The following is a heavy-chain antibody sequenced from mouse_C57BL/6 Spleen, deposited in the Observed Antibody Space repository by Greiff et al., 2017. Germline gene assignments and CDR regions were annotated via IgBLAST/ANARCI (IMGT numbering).Heavy chain of an antibody. V-gene: IGHV1-82*01. CDR2: IYPGDGDT. D-gene: IGHD3-2*02. CDR1: GYAFSSSW. Sequence: VQLQQSGPELVKPGASVKISCKASGYAFSSSWMNWVKQRPGKGLEWIGRIYPGDGDTNYNEKFKSKATLTVDKPSSTAYMQLSSLTSEDSAIYYCASQDWFAYWGQGTLVTVSA. CDR3: ASQDWFAY. J-gene: IGHJ3*01.